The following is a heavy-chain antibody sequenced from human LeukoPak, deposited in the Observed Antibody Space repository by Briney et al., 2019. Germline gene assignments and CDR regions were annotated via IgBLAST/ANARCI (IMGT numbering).Heavy chain of an antibody. Sequence: KTSETLSLTCAVSGDSINSFYWSWIRQPSGKGLEWIGYVFHTGDTNSNPSLKSRVTVSLDTSTSQVSLRLTSVTAADTAVYSCARHPFATPFDHWGRGILVTVSP. J-gene: IGHJ4*02. V-gene: IGHV4-59*08. CDR2: VFHTGDT. CDR1: GDSINSFY. CDR3: ARHPFATPFDH. D-gene: IGHD2-15*01.